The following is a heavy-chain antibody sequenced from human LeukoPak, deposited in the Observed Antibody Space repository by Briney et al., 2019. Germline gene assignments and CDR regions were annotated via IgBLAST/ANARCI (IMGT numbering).Heavy chain of an antibody. CDR1: GFTFSSYS. CDR2: ISSSSSTI. Sequence: GGSLRLSCAASGFTFSSYSMNWVRQAPGKGLEWVSYISSSSSTIYYADSVKGRFTISRDNAKNSLYLQMNSLRAEDTAVYYCERGQPPDYYYYYMDVWGKGTTVTVSS. J-gene: IGHJ6*03. V-gene: IGHV3-48*04. D-gene: IGHD1-14*01. CDR3: ERGQPPDYYYYYMDV.